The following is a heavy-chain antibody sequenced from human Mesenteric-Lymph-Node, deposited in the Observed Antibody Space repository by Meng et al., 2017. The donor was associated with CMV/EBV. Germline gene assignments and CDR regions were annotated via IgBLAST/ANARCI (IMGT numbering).Heavy chain of an antibody. CDR3: AHSRYYYGSGSFFNY. CDR1: FSLSTSGVS. D-gene: IGHD3-10*01. J-gene: IGHJ4*02. CDR2: IYWDDDK. V-gene: IGHV2-5*02. Sequence: FSLSTSGVSVGWIRQPPGKALEWLAIIYWDDDKRYSPSLRSRLTITKDTSKNQVVLTMTNMDPVDTAAYYCAHSRYYYGSGSFFNYWGQGTLVTVSS.